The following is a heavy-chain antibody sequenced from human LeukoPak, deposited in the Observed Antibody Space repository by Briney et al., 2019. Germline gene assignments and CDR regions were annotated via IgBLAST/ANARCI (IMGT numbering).Heavy chain of an antibody. V-gene: IGHV3-9*01. CDR2: ISWNSGSI. CDR1: GFTFDDYA. D-gene: IGHD4-17*01. J-gene: IGHJ4*02. Sequence: GGSLRLSCAASGFTFDDYAMHWVRQAPGKGLEWVSGISWNSGSIGYADSVKGRFTISRDNAKNSLYLQMNSLRAEDTALYYCAKVRGAHDYGDVDFDYWGQGTLVTVSS. CDR3: AKVRGAHDYGDVDFDY.